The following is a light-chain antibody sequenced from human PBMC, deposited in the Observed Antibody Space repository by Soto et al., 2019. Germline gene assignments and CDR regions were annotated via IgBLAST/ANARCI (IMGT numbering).Light chain of an antibody. Sequence: IRVTQSPPTLSASVGDRVTITCRASQDIRKDLAWYQQKPGKAPQILIYGASTLQTGVASRFSGSGSATDFTLTISTLQPEDSAAYYCLQDYNYPFTFGQGTKVDIK. CDR3: LQDYNYPFT. J-gene: IGKJ2*01. CDR2: GAS. V-gene: IGKV1-6*01. CDR1: QDIRKD.